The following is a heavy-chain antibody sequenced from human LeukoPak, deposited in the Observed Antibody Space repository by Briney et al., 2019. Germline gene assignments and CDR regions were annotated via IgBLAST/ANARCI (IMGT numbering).Heavy chain of an antibody. D-gene: IGHD1-26*01. J-gene: IGHJ4*02. CDR1: GGSISSGSYY. CDR2: IYTSGST. CDR3: ARGLNSGSYGN. V-gene: IGHV4-61*02. Sequence: SQTLSLTCTVSGGSISSGSYYWSWIRQPAGKGLGWIGRIYTSGSTNYNPSLKSRVTISVDTSKNQFSLKLSSVTAADTAVYYCARGLNSGSYGNWGQGTLVTVSS.